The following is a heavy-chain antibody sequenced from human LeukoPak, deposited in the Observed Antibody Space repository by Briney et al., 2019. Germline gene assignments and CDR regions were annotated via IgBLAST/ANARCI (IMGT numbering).Heavy chain of an antibody. CDR2: IYYSGST. J-gene: IGHJ6*02. V-gene: IGHV4-59*08. CDR3: ARTAYYYYGMDV. CDR1: GGSISSYY. Sequence: SETLSLTCTVSGGSISSYYWSWIRQPPGKGLEWVGYIYYSGSTNYNPSLKSRVTISVGTSKNQFSLKLSSVTAADTAVYYCARTAYYYYGMDVWGQGTTVTVSS.